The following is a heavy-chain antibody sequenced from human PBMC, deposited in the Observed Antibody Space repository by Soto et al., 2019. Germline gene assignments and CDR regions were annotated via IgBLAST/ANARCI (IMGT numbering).Heavy chain of an antibody. CDR3: AASTRGECGSSGYYYPYGLDV. CDR1: GYSFTSYW. V-gene: IGHV5-51*01. Sequence: PGESLKISCKGSGYSFTSYWIGWVRQMPGKGLEWIGIIYPGDSDTRYSPSFQGQVTISADKSIRTAYLQWSSLKASDTAMYYCAASTRGECGSSGYYYPYGLDVWGQGTTVTVSS. D-gene: IGHD6-19*01. J-gene: IGHJ6*02. CDR2: IYPGDSDT.